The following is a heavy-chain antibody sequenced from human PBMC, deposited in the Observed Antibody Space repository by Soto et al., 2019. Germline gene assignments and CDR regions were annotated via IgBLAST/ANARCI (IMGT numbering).Heavy chain of an antibody. J-gene: IGHJ3*02. CDR3: ARFGERYYYDSSGPIPDAFDI. D-gene: IGHD3-22*01. Sequence: SETLSLTCTVSGGSISSYYWSWIRQPAGKGLEWIGRIYTSGSTNYNPSLKSRVTMSVDTSKNQFSLKLSSVTAADTAVYYCARFGERYYYDSSGPIPDAFDIWGQGTMVTVSS. CDR2: IYTSGST. CDR1: GGSISSYY. V-gene: IGHV4-4*07.